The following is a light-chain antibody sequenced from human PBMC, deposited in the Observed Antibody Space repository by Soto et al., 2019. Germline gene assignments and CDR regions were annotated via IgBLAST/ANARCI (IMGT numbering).Light chain of an antibody. CDR1: QSGSWY. Sequence: IVLTQSATTLSLSPRASSPLLCGARQSGSWYLGWYQQKPGQAPRLIYYDACNRGSGISAMFSGSGSREDFLLTISRLEPEDVAVYYRQHYGSSGTFGQGTKVDIK. J-gene: IGKJ1*01. CDR3: QHYGSSGT. V-gene: IGKV3D-20*01. CDR2: DAC.